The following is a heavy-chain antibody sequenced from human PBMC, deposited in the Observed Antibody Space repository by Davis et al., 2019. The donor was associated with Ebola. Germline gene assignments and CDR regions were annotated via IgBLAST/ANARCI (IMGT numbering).Heavy chain of an antibody. D-gene: IGHD5-18*01. V-gene: IGHV3-23*01. J-gene: IGHJ6*02. CDR1: GFILSNDA. CDR3: ARDLVGFGYTYSGDYYYGMDV. CDR2: LSGSGAMT. Sequence: GGSLRLSCVASGFILSNDAMSWVRQAPGKGLEWVSGLSGSGAMTYYADSVRGRFTISRDNSKNTLLLQMHSLRVEDTAVYYCARDLVGFGYTYSGDYYYGMDVWGQGTTVTVSS.